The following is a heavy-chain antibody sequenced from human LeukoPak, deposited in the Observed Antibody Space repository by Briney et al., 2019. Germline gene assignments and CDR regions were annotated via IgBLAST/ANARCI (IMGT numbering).Heavy chain of an antibody. V-gene: IGHV3-30*04. J-gene: IGHJ4*02. CDR1: GFTFSSYA. D-gene: IGHD3-3*01. Sequence: QPGRSLRLSCAASGFTFSSYAMHWVRQAPGKGLEWVAVISYDGSNKYYADSVKGRFTISRDNSKNTLYLQMSSLRAEDTAVYYCARGASYDFWSGYYKLDYWGQGTLVTVSS. CDR3: ARGASYDFWSGYYKLDY. CDR2: ISYDGSNK.